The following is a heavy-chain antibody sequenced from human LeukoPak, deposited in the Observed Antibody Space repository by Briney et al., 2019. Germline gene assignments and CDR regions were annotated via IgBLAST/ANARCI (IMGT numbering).Heavy chain of an antibody. D-gene: IGHD3-22*01. CDR1: GFTFSSYG. CDR2: IRYDGSDK. CDR3: ARVLHYYDSSGYYLDY. J-gene: IGHJ4*02. Sequence: GGSLRLSCAASGFTFSSYGMHWVRQAPGKGLEWVAFIRYDGSDKYYADSVKGRFTISRDNSKNTLYLQMNSLRAEDTAVYYCARVLHYYDSSGYYLDYWGQGTLVTVSS. V-gene: IGHV3-30*02.